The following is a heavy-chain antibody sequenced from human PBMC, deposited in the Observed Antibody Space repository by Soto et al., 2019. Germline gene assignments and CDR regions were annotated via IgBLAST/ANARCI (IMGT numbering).Heavy chain of an antibody. CDR3: ARDPLKLLWFGDGDYYYYGMDV. CDR2: INPSGGST. D-gene: IGHD3-10*01. V-gene: IGHV1-46*01. J-gene: IGHJ6*02. Sequence: ASVSPCNASGYTFTSYYMHWVRQAPGQGLEWMGIINPSGGSTSYAQKFQGRVTMTRDTSTSTVYMELSSLRSEDTAVYYCARDPLKLLWFGDGDYYYYGMDVWGQGTTVTVSS. CDR1: GYTFTSYY.